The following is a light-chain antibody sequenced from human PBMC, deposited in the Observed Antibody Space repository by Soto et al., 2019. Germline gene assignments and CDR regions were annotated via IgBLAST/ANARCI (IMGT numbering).Light chain of an antibody. J-gene: IGKJ1*01. Sequence: EIVLTQSPGTLSLSPGERAALSCRASRSLSSTSLAWYQQRPGQAPRLLIYDVSSRATGIPDRFSGSGSGTDFPLTINRREPDDFAVYYCQQYGSSPRTFGQGTKVEIK. CDR1: RSLSSTS. CDR2: DVS. CDR3: QQYGSSPRT. V-gene: IGKV3-20*01.